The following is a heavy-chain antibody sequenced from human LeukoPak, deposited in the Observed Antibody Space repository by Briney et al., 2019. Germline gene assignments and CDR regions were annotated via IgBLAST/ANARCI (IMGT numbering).Heavy chain of an antibody. Sequence: SVKVSCKASGATFSSYAISWVRQAPGQGLEWMGGIIPIFGTANYAQKFQGRVTITTDESTSTAYMELSSLRSEDTAVYYCARAPYYGSGRYNWFDPWGQGTLVTVSS. J-gene: IGHJ5*02. CDR2: IIPIFGTA. CDR1: GATFSSYA. V-gene: IGHV1-69*05. D-gene: IGHD3-10*01. CDR3: ARAPYYGSGRYNWFDP.